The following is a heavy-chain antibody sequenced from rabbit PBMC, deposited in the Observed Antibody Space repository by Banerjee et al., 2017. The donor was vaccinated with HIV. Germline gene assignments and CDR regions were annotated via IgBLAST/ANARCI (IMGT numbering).Heavy chain of an antibody. V-gene: IGHV1S45*01. CDR3: ARDYGGYVYAAEFDL. J-gene: IGHJ4*01. Sequence: QEQLEESGGDLAQPEGSLTLTCTASGFSFSEIYYMCWFCQAPGKGLEWIACIYGGSSGSTYYASWAKGRCTISKTSSTTVTLQMTSLTVADTATYFCARDYGGYVYAAEFDLWGPGTLVTVS. CDR1: GFSFSEIYY. CDR2: IYGGSSGST. D-gene: IGHD6-1*01.